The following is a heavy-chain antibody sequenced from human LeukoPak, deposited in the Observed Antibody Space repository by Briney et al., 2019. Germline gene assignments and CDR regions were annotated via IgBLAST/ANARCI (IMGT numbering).Heavy chain of an antibody. CDR2: INTYNGNT. V-gene: IGHV1-18*01. D-gene: IGHD1-26*01. Sequence: ASVKVSCKASGYTFTNYGITWLRQAPGQGLEWMGWINTYNGNTNYAQKLQGRVTITTDTSTSTAYMQLRSLRSDDTAVFYCARDLVDGVGAPGAYWGQGALVTVSS. CDR1: GYTFTNYG. CDR3: ARDLVDGVGAPGAY. J-gene: IGHJ4*02.